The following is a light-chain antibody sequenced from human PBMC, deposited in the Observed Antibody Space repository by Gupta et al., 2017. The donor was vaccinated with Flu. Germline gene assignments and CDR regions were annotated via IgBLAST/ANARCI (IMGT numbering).Light chain of an antibody. CDR2: AKN. V-gene: IGLV3-19*01. J-gene: IGLJ2*01. Sequence: SSELTQDPAVSVALGQTVRITCQGDSLRSSYASWYQQKPGQAPVLVIYAKNNRPSGIPDRFSGSSSGNTASLTITRAQAEDEADYYCNSRDSSDNHQAVFGGGTKLTVL. CDR1: SLRSSY. CDR3: NSRDSSDNHQAV.